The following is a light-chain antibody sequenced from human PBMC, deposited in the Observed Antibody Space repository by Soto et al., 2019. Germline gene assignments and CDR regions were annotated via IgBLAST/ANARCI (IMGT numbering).Light chain of an antibody. J-gene: IGKJ5*01. Sequence: ENVLTQSPGTLSLSPGERATLSCRTSQSVIANYFAWYQQKPGQAPRLLIYGASSRATGIPDRFSGSGSGTDFTLTISRVEPEDFAVYYCQPYGSLPITFGQGTRLEIQ. CDR1: QSVIANY. CDR2: GAS. CDR3: QPYGSLPIT. V-gene: IGKV3-20*01.